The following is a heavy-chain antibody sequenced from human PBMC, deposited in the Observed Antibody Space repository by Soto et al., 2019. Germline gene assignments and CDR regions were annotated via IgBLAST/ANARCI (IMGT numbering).Heavy chain of an antibody. Sequence: QVQLEQSGAEVKKPGASVKVSCKASGYTFSDYYIHWVRQAPGQGLEWMGRVNSDSGGTTYAQKFHGRVTMTRDTSISTVYMELSRLTSNDTAVYYCTRDLVGYEAFDIWGQGTLVAVSP. CDR2: VNSDSGGT. V-gene: IGHV1-2*02. CDR3: TRDLVGYEAFDI. D-gene: IGHD5-12*01. CDR1: GYTFSDYY. J-gene: IGHJ3*02.